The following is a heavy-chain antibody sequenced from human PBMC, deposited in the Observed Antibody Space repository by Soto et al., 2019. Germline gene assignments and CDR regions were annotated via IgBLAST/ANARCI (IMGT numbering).Heavy chain of an antibody. Sequence: QVQLVQSGAEVKKPGSSVKVSCKASGGTFSSYAISWVRQAPGQGLEWMGGIIPIFGTANYAQKFQGRVTITAAEATSPADRELSRMSSEDTAVYYCARGSSWTDNWFGPWGQGTLVTVSS. V-gene: IGHV1-69*12. D-gene: IGHD6-13*01. CDR3: ARGSSWTDNWFGP. CDR2: IIPIFGTA. CDR1: GGTFSSYA. J-gene: IGHJ5*02.